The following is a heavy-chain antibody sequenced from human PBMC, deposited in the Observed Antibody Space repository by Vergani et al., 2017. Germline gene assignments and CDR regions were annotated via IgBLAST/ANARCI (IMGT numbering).Heavy chain of an antibody. D-gene: IGHD3-3*01. CDR2: ITSSSATI. Sequence: EVQLVESGGGLVQPGGSLRLTCVASGFTFNYYTMNWVRQAPGKGLEWLSYITSSSATIYYADSVQGRFTVSRDSATDSLYRHMNSLRAEDTAVYYCARDMSGYYPHYFYYWGQGTLVTVSS. CDR1: GFTFNYYT. V-gene: IGHV3-48*01. J-gene: IGHJ4*02. CDR3: ARDMSGYYPHYFYY.